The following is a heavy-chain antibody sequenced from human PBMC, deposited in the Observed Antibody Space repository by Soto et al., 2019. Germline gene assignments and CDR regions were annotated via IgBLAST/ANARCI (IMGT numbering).Heavy chain of an antibody. CDR2: IIPIFGTA. J-gene: IGHJ6*02. CDR3: ASAEEALHSYYYYGMDV. V-gene: IGHV1-69*13. CDR1: GGTFSSYA. Sequence: GASVKVSCKDSGGTFSSYAISWVRQAPGQGLEWMGGIIPIFGTANYAQKFQGRVTITADESTSTAYMELSSLRSEDTAVYYCASAEEALHSYYYYGMDVWGQGTTVTVSS.